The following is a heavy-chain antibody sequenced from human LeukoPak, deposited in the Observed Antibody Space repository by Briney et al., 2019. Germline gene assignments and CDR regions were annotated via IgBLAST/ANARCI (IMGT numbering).Heavy chain of an antibody. V-gene: IGHV3-23*01. CDR3: AKNVAVSNTIGMDV. CDR1: GFSFSSYV. CDR2: ISNSGGTT. Sequence: PGGSLRLSCTASGFSFSSYVMRWVRQAPGKGLEWVSGISNSGGTTMYVGSLKGRFTISTANSKNTLYLQMNSLRAEDAAVYYCAKNVAVSNTIGMDVWGQGNTVTVSS. J-gene: IGHJ6*02. D-gene: IGHD2-21*01.